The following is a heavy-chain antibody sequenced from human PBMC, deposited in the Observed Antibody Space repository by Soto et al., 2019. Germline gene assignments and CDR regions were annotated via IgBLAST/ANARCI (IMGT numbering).Heavy chain of an antibody. D-gene: IGHD2-15*01. CDR3: TRRAVAVSSIREDNWLSR. J-gene: IGHJ5*02. Sequence: SETLSLTCTVSGGSMNNYIWNWIRHPPGKGLEWIGHIYSSGSPKYNPSLESRVTISVDTSKNQFSLKLISMASADTALFFCTRRAVAVSSIREDNWLSRWGRGSLVSVSS. CDR1: GGSMNNYI. CDR2: IYSSGSP. V-gene: IGHV4-59*01.